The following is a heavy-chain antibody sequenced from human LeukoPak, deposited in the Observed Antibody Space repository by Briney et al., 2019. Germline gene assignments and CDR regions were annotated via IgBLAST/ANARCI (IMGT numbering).Heavy chain of an antibody. CDR2: ISGSGGST. CDR3: AKDQDPHSYGSGSYAPFDY. J-gene: IGHJ4*02. D-gene: IGHD3-10*01. V-gene: IGHV3-23*01. CDR1: GFPFTTHA. Sequence: GGSLRLSCVASGFPFTTHAMGWVRQAPGKGLEWVSHISGSGGSTKYSGSVKGRFTISRDNSKNTLYLQINNLGADDTAVYYCAKDQDPHSYGSGSYAPFDYWGQGTLVTVSS.